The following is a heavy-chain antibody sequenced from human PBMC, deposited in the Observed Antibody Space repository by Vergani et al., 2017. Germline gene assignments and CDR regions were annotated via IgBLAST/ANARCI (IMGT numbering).Heavy chain of an antibody. J-gene: IGHJ4*02. V-gene: IGHV3-20*04. CDR1: GFTFGDYD. CDR2: VKWNGYSS. Sequence: EVQLVESGGGVVRPGGSLRLSCAASGFTFGDYDMNWVRQAPGKGLEWVSRVKWNGYSSVFADSVKGRFTISRDNAKKSLYLQMTSLRAEDTAFYYCARLGSGNTYYFDDWGQGALVTVSS. D-gene: IGHD3-10*02. CDR3: ARLGSGNTYYFDD.